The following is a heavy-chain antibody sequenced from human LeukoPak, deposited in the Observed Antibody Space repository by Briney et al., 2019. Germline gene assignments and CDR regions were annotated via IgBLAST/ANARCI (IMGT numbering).Heavy chain of an antibody. CDR1: GGSISSGDYY. J-gene: IGHJ3*02. D-gene: IGHD3-10*01. CDR3: ARPKYYGSAIFDI. V-gene: IGHV4-30-4*08. CDR2: IYHSGST. Sequence: KPSETLSLTCTVSGGSISSGDYYWSCIRQPPGKGLEWIGYIYHSGSTYYNPSLKSRVTISVDTSKNQFSLKLSSVTAADTAVYYCARPKYYGSAIFDIWGQGTMVTVSS.